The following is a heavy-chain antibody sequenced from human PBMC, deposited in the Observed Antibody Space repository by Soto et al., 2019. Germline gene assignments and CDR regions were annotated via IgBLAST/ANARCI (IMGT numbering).Heavy chain of an antibody. D-gene: IGHD2-15*01. V-gene: IGHV3-30-3*01. CDR2: ISYVGSNN. Sequence: QVPLVESGGGVVQPGRSLRLSCAASGFTFSSYAMQWVRQAPGKGLEWVAVISYVGSNNYYADSVKGRFTISRDNSKNTLYLQMNSPRAEDTAVYYCARVGTGWDYWGQGTLVTVSS. CDR1: GFTFSSYA. J-gene: IGHJ4*02. CDR3: ARVGTGWDY.